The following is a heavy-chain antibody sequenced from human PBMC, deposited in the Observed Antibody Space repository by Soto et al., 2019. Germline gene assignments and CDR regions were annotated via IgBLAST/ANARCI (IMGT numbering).Heavy chain of an antibody. CDR3: AREVNSSRRRVVRYFDY. V-gene: IGHV1-69*13. Sequence: GASVKVSCKASGGTFSSYAISWVRQAPGQGLEWMGGIIPIFGTANYAQKFQGRVTITADESTSTAYMELSSLRSEDTAVYYCAREVNSSRRRVVRYFDYWGQGTLVTVSS. D-gene: IGHD6-13*01. CDR2: IIPIFGTA. CDR1: GGTFSSYA. J-gene: IGHJ4*02.